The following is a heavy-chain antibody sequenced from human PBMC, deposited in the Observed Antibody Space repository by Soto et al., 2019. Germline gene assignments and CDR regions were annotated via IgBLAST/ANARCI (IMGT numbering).Heavy chain of an antibody. CDR2: IYYSGST. D-gene: IGHD6-6*01. CDR3: ARDHSLEYSSSSGGMDV. Sequence: QVQLQESGPGLVKPSETLSLTCTVSGGSISSYYWSWIRQPPGKGLEWIGYIYYSGSTNYNPSLKRRVTISVDTSKNQFSLKLSSVTAADTAVYYCARDHSLEYSSSSGGMDVWGQGTTVTVSS. V-gene: IGHV4-59*01. J-gene: IGHJ6*02. CDR1: GGSISSYY.